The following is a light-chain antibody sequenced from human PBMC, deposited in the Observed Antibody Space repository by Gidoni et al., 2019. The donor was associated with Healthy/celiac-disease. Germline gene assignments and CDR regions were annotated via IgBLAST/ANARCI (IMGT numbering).Light chain of an antibody. Sequence: AIRMTQSPSSFSASTGDSVTITCRASQGISSYLAWYQQKPGKDPKLLIYAASTLQSGVPSRFSGSGSGTDFTLTISCLQSEDFATYYCQQYYSYPYTFGQGTKLEIK. J-gene: IGKJ2*01. CDR1: QGISSY. V-gene: IGKV1-8*01. CDR3: QQYYSYPYT. CDR2: AAS.